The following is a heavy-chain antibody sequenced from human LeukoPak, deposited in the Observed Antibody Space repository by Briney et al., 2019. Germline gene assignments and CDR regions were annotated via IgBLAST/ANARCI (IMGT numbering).Heavy chain of an antibody. D-gene: IGHD3-10*01. CDR2: IYTSGST. CDR1: GGSISSGSYY. CDR3: AKGGSGLNY. Sequence: KSSQTLSLTCTVSGGSISSGSYYWSWIRQPAGKGLEWIGRIYTSGSTNYNPSLKSRVTISVDTPKNQFSLKLSSVTAADTAVYYCAKGGSGLNYWGQGTLVTVSS. V-gene: IGHV4-61*02. J-gene: IGHJ4*02.